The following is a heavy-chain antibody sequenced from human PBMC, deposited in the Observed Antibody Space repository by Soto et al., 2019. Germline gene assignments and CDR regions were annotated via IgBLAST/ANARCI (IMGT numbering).Heavy chain of an antibody. D-gene: IGHD3-22*01. CDR1: GGSISRSDYY. J-gene: IGHJ4*02. CDR2: IYYSGST. CDR3: ARSDNRGWPFLVDS. Sequence: QVQLQESGPGLVKPSQTLSLTCTVSGGSISRSDYYWSWIRQHPGKGLEWIGYIYYSGSTYYNPSLKSRVTMSVDTSKNQLSLKLSSLTAADTAVYYCARSDNRGWPFLVDSWGQGILVTVSS. V-gene: IGHV4-31*03.